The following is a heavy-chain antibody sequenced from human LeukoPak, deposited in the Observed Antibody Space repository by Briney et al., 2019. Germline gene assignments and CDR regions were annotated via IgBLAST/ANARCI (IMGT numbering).Heavy chain of an antibody. CDR2: INSDGSST. CDR3: ARALTYYYDSSGYSH. V-gene: IGHV3-74*01. J-gene: IGHJ3*01. CDR1: GFTFSSYW. Sequence: PGGSLRLSCAASGFTFSSYWMHWVRQAPGKGLVWVSRINSDGSSTSYADSVKGRFTISRDNAKNSLYLQMNSLRAEDTAVYYCARALTYYYDSSGYSHWGQGTMVTVSS. D-gene: IGHD3-22*01.